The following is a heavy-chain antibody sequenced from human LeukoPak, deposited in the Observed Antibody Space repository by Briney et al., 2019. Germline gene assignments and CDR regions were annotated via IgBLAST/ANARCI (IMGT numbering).Heavy chain of an antibody. CDR2: INPSGDST. V-gene: IGHV1-46*01. Sequence: ASVKVSCKASGYTFTSYDINWVRQAPGQGLEWMGIINPSGDSTSYAQKFQGRVTMTRDTSTSTVYMELSSLRSEDTAVYYCARGNYGSGSYPPFFDYWGQGTLVTVSS. D-gene: IGHD3-10*01. CDR1: GYTFTSYD. CDR3: ARGNYGSGSYPPFFDY. J-gene: IGHJ4*02.